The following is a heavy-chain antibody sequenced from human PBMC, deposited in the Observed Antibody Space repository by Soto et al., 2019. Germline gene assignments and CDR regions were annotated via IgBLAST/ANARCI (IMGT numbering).Heavy chain of an antibody. CDR2: INHSGST. Sequence: QVQLQQWGAGLLKPSETLSLTCAVYGGSFRGYHWSWIRQPPGKGLEWIGEINHSGSTNYHPSLKSRVTISLDTSKHQSSLKLSSVTTADTAVYYCARWVTMVRGLTANYYYYFMDVWGKGTTVTVSS. CDR3: ARWVTMVRGLTANYYYYFMDV. CDR1: GGSFRGYH. D-gene: IGHD3-10*01. J-gene: IGHJ6*03. V-gene: IGHV4-34*01.